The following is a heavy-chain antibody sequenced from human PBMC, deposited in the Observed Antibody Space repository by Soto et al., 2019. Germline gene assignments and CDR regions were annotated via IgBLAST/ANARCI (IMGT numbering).Heavy chain of an antibody. J-gene: IGHJ6*03. CDR2: INAGNGNT. Sequence: ASVKVSCKASGYTFTSYAMHWVRQAPGQRLEWMGWINAGNGNTKYSQKFQGRVTITRDTSASTAYMELSSLRSEDTAVYYCARDLGVWGSYRPDYYYYYYMDVWGKGTTVTGSS. CDR1: GYTFTSYA. V-gene: IGHV1-3*01. D-gene: IGHD3-16*02. CDR3: ARDLGVWGSYRPDYYYYYYMDV.